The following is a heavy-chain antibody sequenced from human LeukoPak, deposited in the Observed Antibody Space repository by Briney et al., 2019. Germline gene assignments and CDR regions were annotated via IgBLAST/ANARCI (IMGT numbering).Heavy chain of an antibody. J-gene: IGHJ4*02. CDR3: AKASWVSNGDAVL. V-gene: IGHV3-23*01. CDR1: GFTFSSYA. CDR2: LRGDGST. D-gene: IGHD1-1*01. Sequence: GGSLRLSCAALGFTFSSYAMSWVRQAPARGLEWVSSLRGDGSTFYADSVKGRFTLSRDESRNTVYFQLNSLGVEDTAVCYCAKASWVSNGDAVLWGQGTLVTVFS.